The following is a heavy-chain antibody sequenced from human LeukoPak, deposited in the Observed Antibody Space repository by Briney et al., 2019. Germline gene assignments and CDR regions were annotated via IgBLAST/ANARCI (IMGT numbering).Heavy chain of an antibody. D-gene: IGHD2-2*01. J-gene: IGHJ4*02. CDR2: IYYSGST. V-gene: IGHV4-59*01. Sequence: PSETLSLTCAVYGWSFSGYYWSWIRQPPGKGLEWIGYIYYSGSTNYNPSLKSRVTISVDTSKNQFSPTLSAVTAADTAVYYCARGAMRTADFDYWGQGTLVTVSS. CDR1: GWSFSGYY. CDR3: ARGAMRTADFDY.